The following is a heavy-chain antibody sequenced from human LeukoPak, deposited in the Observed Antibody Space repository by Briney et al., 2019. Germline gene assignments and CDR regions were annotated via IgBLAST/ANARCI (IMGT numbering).Heavy chain of an antibody. Sequence: ASVKVSCKASGYTFTSYGISWVRQAPGQGLEWMGWISAYNGNTNYAQKLQGRVTMTTDTSTSTAYMELRSLRSDDTAVYYCARDPFRYDFWSGPSGSGWFDPWGQGTLVTVSS. CDR3: ARDPFRYDFWSGPSGSGWFDP. J-gene: IGHJ5*02. D-gene: IGHD3-3*01. CDR2: ISAYNGNT. CDR1: GYTFTSYG. V-gene: IGHV1-18*01.